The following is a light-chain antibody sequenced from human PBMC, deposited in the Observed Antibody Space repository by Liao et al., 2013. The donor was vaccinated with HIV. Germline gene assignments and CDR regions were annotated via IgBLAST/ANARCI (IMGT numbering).Light chain of an antibody. CDR2: EDS. CDR3: QAWDGDTAV. V-gene: IGLV3-1*01. J-gene: IGLJ1*01. CDR1: KVENKY. Sequence: SYELTQPPSVSVSPGQTASITCSGDKVENKYVCWYQQKPGQSPVLVIYEDSDRPSGIPERFSGSNSDNRATLTVTGTQEVDEGVYFCQAWDGDTAVFGTGTRVTVL.